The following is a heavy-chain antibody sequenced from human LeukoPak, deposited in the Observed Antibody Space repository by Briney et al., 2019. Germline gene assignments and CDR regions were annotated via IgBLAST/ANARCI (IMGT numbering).Heavy chain of an antibody. Sequence: GESLKISCKGSGYNFANYWIGWVRQMPGKGLEWMGIIYPGDSDTRYSPSFQGQVTISADQSISTAYLQWSSLKASDTAMYYCASLRSYSDAFDIWGQGTMVTVSS. CDR3: ASLRSYSDAFDI. D-gene: IGHD2-21*01. V-gene: IGHV5-51*01. J-gene: IGHJ3*02. CDR1: GYNFANYW. CDR2: IYPGDSDT.